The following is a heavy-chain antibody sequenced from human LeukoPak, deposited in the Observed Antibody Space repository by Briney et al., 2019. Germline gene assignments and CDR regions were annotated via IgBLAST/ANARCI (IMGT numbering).Heavy chain of an antibody. D-gene: IGHD3-10*01. CDR1: GGSISSYY. CDR2: IYYSGST. V-gene: IGHV4-30-4*01. Sequence: SETLSLTCTVSGGSISSYYWSWIRQPPGKGLEWIGYIYYSGSTYYNPSLKSRVTISVDTSKNQFSLKLSSVTAADTAVYYCARVGLGDYYDYWGQGTLVTVSS. CDR3: ARVGLGDYYDY. J-gene: IGHJ4*02.